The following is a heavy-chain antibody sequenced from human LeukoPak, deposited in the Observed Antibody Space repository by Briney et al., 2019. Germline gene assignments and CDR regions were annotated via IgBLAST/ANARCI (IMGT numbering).Heavy chain of an antibody. CDR2: ILPIFGTA. CDR1: GGTFCSYA. Sequence: SVKASCNASGGTFCSYAISWLRQSPGQRLEWRGGILPIFGTANYAQKFQGRVTITAEESTSTAYMELSSLRSEDTAVYYCASPRTYYYDSSGSGPPHYWGQGTLVTV. V-gene: IGHV1-69*13. J-gene: IGHJ4*02. D-gene: IGHD3-22*01. CDR3: ASPRTYYYDSSGSGPPHY.